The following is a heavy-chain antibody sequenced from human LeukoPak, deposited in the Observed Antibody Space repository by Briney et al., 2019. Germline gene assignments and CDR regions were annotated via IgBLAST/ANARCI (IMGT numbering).Heavy chain of an antibody. J-gene: IGHJ4*02. CDR3: ASERPSSSWYDY. V-gene: IGHV3-66*01. CDR1: GFTVSSNY. D-gene: IGHD6-13*01. Sequence: PGGSLRLSCAASGFTVSSNYMSWVRQAPGKGLERVSVIYSGGSTYYADSVKGRFTISRDNSKNTLYLQMNSLRAEDTAVYFCASERPSSSWYDYWGQGTLVTVSS. CDR2: IYSGGST.